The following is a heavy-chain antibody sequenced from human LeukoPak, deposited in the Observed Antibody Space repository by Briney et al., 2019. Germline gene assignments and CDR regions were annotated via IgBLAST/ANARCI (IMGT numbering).Heavy chain of an antibody. CDR3: AKYRPPTRWLVWAARSGFDY. CDR1: GFTFSSYA. Sequence: PGGSLRLSCAASGFTFSSYAMSWVRQAPGKGLEWVSAISGSGGSTYYADSVKGRFTISRDNSKNTLYLQMNSLRAEDTAVYYCAKYRPPTRWLVWAARSGFDYWGQGTLVTVSS. V-gene: IGHV3-23*01. J-gene: IGHJ4*02. D-gene: IGHD6-19*01. CDR2: ISGSGGST.